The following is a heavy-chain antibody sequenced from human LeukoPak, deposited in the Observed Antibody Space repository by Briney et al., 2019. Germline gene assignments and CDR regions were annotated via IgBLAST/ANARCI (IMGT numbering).Heavy chain of an antibody. CDR3: AREGFYGGQNHWAY. Sequence: SVKVSCKASGGTFSSYAISWVRQAPGQGLEWMGGIIPIFGTANYAQKFQGRVTITADESTSTAYMELSSLRSEDTAVYYCAREGFYGGQNHWAYWGQGTLVTVSS. V-gene: IGHV1-69*13. J-gene: IGHJ4*02. CDR1: GGTFSSYA. CDR2: IIPIFGTA. D-gene: IGHD4-23*01.